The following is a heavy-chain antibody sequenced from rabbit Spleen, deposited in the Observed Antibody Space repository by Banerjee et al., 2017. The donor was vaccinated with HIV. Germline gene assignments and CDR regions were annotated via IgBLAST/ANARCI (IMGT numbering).Heavy chain of an antibody. CDR2: IATGNGNA. D-gene: IGHD2-1*01. CDR1: GFSFSSSYW. V-gene: IGHV1S45*01. Sequence: QEQLEESGGDLVKPEGSLTLACTASGFSFSSSYWISWVRQALGKGLEWIGCIATGNGNAYYASWVNGRFTISKTSSTTVTLQMTSLTAADTATYFCARGSAAMTMVITGYYLSLWGQGTLVTVS. J-gene: IGHJ3*01. CDR3: ARGSAAMTMVITGYYLSL.